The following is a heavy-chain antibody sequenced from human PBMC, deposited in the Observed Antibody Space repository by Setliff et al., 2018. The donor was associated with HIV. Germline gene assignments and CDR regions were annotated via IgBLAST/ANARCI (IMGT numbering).Heavy chain of an antibody. CDR3: ASELQGHSSSWPNY. CDR2: IDHRGRP. D-gene: IGHD6-13*01. J-gene: IGHJ4*02. Sequence: SETLSLTCGIYGGSFSDYYWSWIRQPPGKGLEWIGEIDHRGRPKYNPSLNSRVTMSVDKSRNQFSLKVSSVTAADTAVYYCASELQGHSSSWPNYWGQGTLVTVSS. V-gene: IGHV4-34*01. CDR1: GGSFSDYY.